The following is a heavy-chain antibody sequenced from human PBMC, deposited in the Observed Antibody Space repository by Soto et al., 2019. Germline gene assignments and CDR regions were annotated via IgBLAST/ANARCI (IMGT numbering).Heavy chain of an antibody. J-gene: IGHJ3*02. CDR1: GFTFSDYA. V-gene: IGHV3-23*01. CDR2: ISGSGGST. CDR3: ASKSIAAADAFDI. D-gene: IGHD6-6*01. Sequence: PGGSLRLSCVASGFTFSDYAMAWVRQSPGKGLEWVSSISGSGGSTYYADSVKGRFTISRDNSKNTLYLQMNSLRAEDTAVYYCASKSIAAADAFDIWGQGTMVTVSS.